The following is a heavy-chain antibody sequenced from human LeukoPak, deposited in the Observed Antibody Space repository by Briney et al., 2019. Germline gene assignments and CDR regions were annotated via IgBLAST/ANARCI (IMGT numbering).Heavy chain of an antibody. D-gene: IGHD3-10*01. CDR1: GFTFSSYA. CDR3: ARDFGHYYYYMDV. CDR2: ISYDGSNK. V-gene: IGHV3-30*04. J-gene: IGHJ6*03. Sequence: GGSLRLSCAASGFTFSSYAMHWVRQAPGKGLEWVAVISYDGSNKYYAGSVKGRFTISRDNSKNTLYLQMNSLRAEDTAVYYCARDFGHYYYYMDVWGKGTTVTVSS.